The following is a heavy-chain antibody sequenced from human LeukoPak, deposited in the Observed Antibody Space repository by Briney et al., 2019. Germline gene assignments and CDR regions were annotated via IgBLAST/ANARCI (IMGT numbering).Heavy chain of an antibody. CDR3: ARGGYSYGSYFDY. J-gene: IGHJ4*02. CDR1: GGSISSYY. CDR2: IYYSGST. V-gene: IGHV4-59*01. D-gene: IGHD5-18*01. Sequence: SETLSLTCTVSGGSISSYYWSWIRQPPGKGLEWIGYIYYSGSTNYNPSLKSRVTISVDTSKNQFSPKLSSVTAADTAVYYRARGGYSYGSYFDYWGQGTLVTVSS.